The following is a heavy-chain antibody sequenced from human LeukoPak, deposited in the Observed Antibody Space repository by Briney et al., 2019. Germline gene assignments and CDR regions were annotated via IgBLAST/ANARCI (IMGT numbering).Heavy chain of an antibody. CDR3: ARGDYVWGSYSSLYGMDV. CDR1: GGSISSGSYY. V-gene: IGHV4-61*02. J-gene: IGHJ6*02. CDR2: VYTSGST. Sequence: PSETLSLTCTVSGGSISSGSYYWNWIRQPAGKGLEWIGRVYTSGSTNNNPSLKSRVTISVDTSKNQFSLKLSSVTAADTAVYYCARGDYVWGSYSSLYGMDVWGQGTTVTVSS. D-gene: IGHD3-16*01.